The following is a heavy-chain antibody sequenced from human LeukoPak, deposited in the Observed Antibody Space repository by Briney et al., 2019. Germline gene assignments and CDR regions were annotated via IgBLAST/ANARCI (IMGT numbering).Heavy chain of an antibody. CDR3: AREKLWSIYYYGMDV. Sequence: GASVKVSCRASGYTFTSYYMHWVRQAPGQGLEWMGIINPSGGSTSYAQKFQGRVTMTRDTSTSTVYMELSSLRSEDTAVYYCAREKLWSIYYYGMDVWGQGTTVTVSS. D-gene: IGHD3-16*01. CDR2: INPSGGST. CDR1: GYTFTSYY. V-gene: IGHV1-46*01. J-gene: IGHJ6*02.